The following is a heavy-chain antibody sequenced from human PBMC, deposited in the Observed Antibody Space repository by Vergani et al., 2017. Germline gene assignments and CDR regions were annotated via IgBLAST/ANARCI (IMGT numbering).Heavy chain of an antibody. CDR1: GYTFSSYG. Sequence: QVQLVQSGAEVKKPGASVKVSCKASGYTFSSYGISWVRQAPGQGLEWMGWISAYNGNTNYAQRLQGRVTITADESTSTAYMELSSLRSEDTAVYYCARDYPGSGGVYWGQGTLVTVSS. D-gene: IGHD3-16*01. V-gene: IGHV1-18*01. CDR2: ISAYNGNT. J-gene: IGHJ4*02. CDR3: ARDYPGSGGVY.